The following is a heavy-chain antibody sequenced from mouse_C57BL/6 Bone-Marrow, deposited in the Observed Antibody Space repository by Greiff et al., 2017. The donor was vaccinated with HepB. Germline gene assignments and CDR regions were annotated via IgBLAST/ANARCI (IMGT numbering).Heavy chain of an antibody. D-gene: IGHD2-2*01. CDR1: GYTFTSYW. J-gene: IGHJ2*01. Sequence: VQLQQSGAELAKPGASVKLSCKASGYTFTSYWMHWVKQRPGQGLEWIGYINPSSGYTKYNQKFKDQATLTADKSSSTAYMQLSSLTYEDSAVYYCARRGGYYGYGPDYWGQGTTLTVSS. V-gene: IGHV1-7*01. CDR3: ARRGGYYGYGPDY. CDR2: INPSSGYT.